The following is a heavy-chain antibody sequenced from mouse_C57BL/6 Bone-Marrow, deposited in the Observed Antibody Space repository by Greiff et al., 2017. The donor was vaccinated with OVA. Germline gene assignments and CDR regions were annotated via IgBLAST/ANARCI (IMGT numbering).Heavy chain of an antibody. J-gene: IGHJ3*01. CDR1: CYPFPRYW. CDR3: ARSPWFAY. CDR2: IDPNSGGT. Sequence: VPLQQPGAELVKPGASGKLSCKASCYPFPRYWMHLVKPRPGRGLEWIGRIDPNSGGTKYNEKFKSKATLTVDKPASTAYMQLSSLTSEDSAVYYCARSPWFAYWGQGTLVTVSA. V-gene: IGHV1-72*01.